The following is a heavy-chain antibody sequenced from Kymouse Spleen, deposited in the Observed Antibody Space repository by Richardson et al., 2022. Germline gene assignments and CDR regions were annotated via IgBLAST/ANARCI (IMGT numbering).Heavy chain of an antibody. Sequence: QVQLQQWGAGLLKPSETLSLTCAVYGGSFSGYYWSWIRQPPGKGLEWIGEINHSGSTNYNPSLKSRVTISVDTSKNQFSLKLSSVTAADTAVYYCARGEVTMVRGVIIKGGMDVWGQGTTVTVSS. D-gene: IGHD3-10*01. J-gene: IGHJ6*02. V-gene: IGHV4-34*01. CDR1: GGSFSGYY. CDR3: ARGEVTMVRGVIIKGGMDV. CDR2: INHSGST.